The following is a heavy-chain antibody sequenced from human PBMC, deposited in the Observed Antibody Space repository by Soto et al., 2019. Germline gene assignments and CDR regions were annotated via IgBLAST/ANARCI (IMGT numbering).Heavy chain of an antibody. J-gene: IGHJ6*02. Sequence: GGSLRLSCAASGFTFSSYWMSWVRQAPGKGLEWVANIKQDGSEKYYVDSVKGRFTISRDNAKNSLYLQMNSLRAEDTAVYYCARGSSSSWYYSYYYGMDVWGQGTTVTVSS. D-gene: IGHD6-13*01. CDR3: ARGSSSSWYYSYYYGMDV. V-gene: IGHV3-7*05. CDR1: GFTFSSYW. CDR2: IKQDGSEK.